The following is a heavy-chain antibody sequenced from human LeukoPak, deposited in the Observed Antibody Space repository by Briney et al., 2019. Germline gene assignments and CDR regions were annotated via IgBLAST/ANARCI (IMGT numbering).Heavy chain of an antibody. CDR3: ARDGKVEYSSQGRYFDY. CDR2: ISSSSSYI. D-gene: IGHD6-6*01. CDR1: GFTFSSYS. V-gene: IGHV3-21*01. Sequence: PGGSLRLSCAASGFTFSSYSMNWVRQAPGKGLEWVSSISSSSSYIYYADSVKGRFTISRDNAKNSLYLQMNSLRAEDTAVYYCARDGKVEYSSQGRYFDYWGQGTLVTVSS. J-gene: IGHJ4*02.